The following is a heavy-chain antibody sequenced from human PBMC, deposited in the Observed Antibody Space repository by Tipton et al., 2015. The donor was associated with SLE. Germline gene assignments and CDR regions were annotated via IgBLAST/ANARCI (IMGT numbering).Heavy chain of an antibody. CDR3: ARDPAVTLFFQH. Sequence: TLSLTCTVSGVSISSGSYYWTWIRQPAGKGLEWIGHIYSRGGTNYNPSLKSRVTVSVDMSKNQFSLRLSSVTAADTAVYYCARDPAVTLFFQHWGQGTLVTVPS. J-gene: IGHJ1*01. D-gene: IGHD6-19*01. V-gene: IGHV4-61*09. CDR1: GVSISSGSYY. CDR2: IYSRGGT.